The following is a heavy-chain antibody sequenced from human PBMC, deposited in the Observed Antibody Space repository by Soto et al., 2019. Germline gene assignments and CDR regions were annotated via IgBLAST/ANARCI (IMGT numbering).Heavy chain of an antibody. J-gene: IGHJ4*02. D-gene: IGHD3-3*01. V-gene: IGHV3-23*01. CDR1: GFTFSSYA. CDR2: ISGSGTNI. CDR3: AKDGFGGASDY. Sequence: EVQLLESGGGFAQPGGSLRLSCAASGFTFSSYAMHWVRQAPGRGLEWVSTISGSGTNIYYADSVQGRFTISRDNSQNTLVLQMTSLRVDDAATYYCAKDGFGGASDYWGQGTHVTVSS.